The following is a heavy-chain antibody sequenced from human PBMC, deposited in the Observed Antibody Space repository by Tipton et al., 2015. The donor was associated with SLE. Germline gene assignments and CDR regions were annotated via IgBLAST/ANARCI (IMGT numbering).Heavy chain of an antibody. D-gene: IGHD5-24*01. CDR3: ARHRWRWNDAFDI. CDR1: GGSIGSRPYY. Sequence: TLSLTCTVSGGSIGSRPYYWSWIRQPPGKGLEWIGYIYYSGSTNYNPSLKSRVTISVDTSKNQFSLKLSSVTAADTAVYYCARHRWRWNDAFDIWGQGTMVTVSS. V-gene: IGHV4-61*01. J-gene: IGHJ3*02. CDR2: IYYSGST.